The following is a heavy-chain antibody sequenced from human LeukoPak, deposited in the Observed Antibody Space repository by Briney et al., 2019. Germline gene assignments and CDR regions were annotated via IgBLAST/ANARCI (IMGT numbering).Heavy chain of an antibody. J-gene: IGHJ4*02. Sequence: PSETLSLTCTVSGGSISSYYCSWIRQPPGKGLEWIGYIYYSGSTNYNPSLKSRVTISVDTSKNQFSLKLSSVTAADTAVYYCARTLETYFDYWGQGTLVTVSS. CDR2: IYYSGST. CDR1: GGSISSYY. CDR3: ARTLETYFDY. D-gene: IGHD1-1*01. V-gene: IGHV4-59*01.